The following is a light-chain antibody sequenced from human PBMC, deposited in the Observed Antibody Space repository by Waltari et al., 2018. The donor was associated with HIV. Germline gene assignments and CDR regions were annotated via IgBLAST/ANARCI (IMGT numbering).Light chain of an antibody. Sequence: DIQMTQSPSSVSASVGDRVTITCRASQFISRWLAWYQQKPGKAPQLLIYAASNLQSGVPSRFSGSGSGTDFTLTISSLQPEDFATYFCQQCDSYPWTFGQGTKVEI. V-gene: IGKV1-12*01. CDR2: AAS. J-gene: IGKJ1*01. CDR3: QQCDSYPWT. CDR1: QFISRW.